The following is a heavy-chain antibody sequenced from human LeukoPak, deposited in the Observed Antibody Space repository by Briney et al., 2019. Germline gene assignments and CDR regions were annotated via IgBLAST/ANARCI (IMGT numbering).Heavy chain of an antibody. V-gene: IGHV4-31*03. Sequence: PSQTLSLTCTVSGGSISSGGYYWSWIRQHPGKGLEWIGYIYYSGSTNYNPSLKSRVTISVDTSKNQFSLKLSSVTAADTAVYYCASSYYDFWSGYNWFDPWGQGTLVTVSS. CDR2: IYYSGST. D-gene: IGHD3-3*01. CDR3: ASSYYDFWSGYNWFDP. J-gene: IGHJ5*02. CDR1: GGSISSGGYY.